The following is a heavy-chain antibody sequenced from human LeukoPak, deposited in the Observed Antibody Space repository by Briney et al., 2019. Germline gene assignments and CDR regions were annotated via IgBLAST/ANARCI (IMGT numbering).Heavy chain of an antibody. D-gene: IGHD2-21*02. CDR3: AREVAYCGGDARRRCHFDY. J-gene: IGHJ4*02. CDR1: GYTFTGYY. Sequence: ASVKVSCKASGYTFTGYYMHWVRQAPGQGLEWMGIINPSGGSTSYAQKFQGRVTMTRDTSTSTVYMELSSLRSEDTAVYYCAREVAYCGGDARRRCHFDYWGQGTLVTVSS. V-gene: IGHV1-46*01. CDR2: INPSGGST.